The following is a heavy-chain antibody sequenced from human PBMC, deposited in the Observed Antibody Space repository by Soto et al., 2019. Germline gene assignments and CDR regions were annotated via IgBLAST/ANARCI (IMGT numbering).Heavy chain of an antibody. CDR2: ISYDGSNK. V-gene: IGHV3-30*03. J-gene: IGHJ6*02. CDR3: ARDYYRFNSGYGFSMDV. D-gene: IGHD5-12*01. Sequence: GGSLRLSCAASGFTFSSYGMHWVRQAPGKGLERVAVISYDGSNKYYADSVKGRFTISRDNSKITLYLQMNSLRAEDTAVYYCARDYYRFNSGYGFSMDVWGQGTTVTVSS. CDR1: GFTFSSYG.